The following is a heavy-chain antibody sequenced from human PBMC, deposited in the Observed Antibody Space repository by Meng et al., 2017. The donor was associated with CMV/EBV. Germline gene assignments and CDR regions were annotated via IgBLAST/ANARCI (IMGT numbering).Heavy chain of an antibody. Sequence: GSLRLSCAVYGGSFSDYYWSWIRQPPGKGLEWIGEINYSGYTNYNPSLKSRVTTSVDTSKNQFSLKLSSVTAADTAVYYCASLSTMIVVENWGQGTLVTVSS. CDR3: ASLSTMIVVEN. D-gene: IGHD3-22*01. V-gene: IGHV4-34*01. CDR1: GGSFSDYY. J-gene: IGHJ4*02. CDR2: INYSGYT.